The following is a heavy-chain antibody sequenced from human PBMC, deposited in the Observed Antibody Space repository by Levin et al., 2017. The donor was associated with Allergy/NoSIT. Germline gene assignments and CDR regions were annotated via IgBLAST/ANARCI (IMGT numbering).Heavy chain of an antibody. CDR1: GFTFSSYA. CDR3: AKEEVKGYCGGDCLPPFDY. D-gene: IGHD2-21*02. Sequence: GESLKISCAASGFTFSSYAMSWVRQAPGKGLEWVSAISGSGGSTYYADSVKGRFTISRDNSKNTLYLQMNSLRAEDTAVYYCAKEEVKGYCGGDCLPPFDYWGQGTLVTVSS. CDR2: ISGSGGST. J-gene: IGHJ4*02. V-gene: IGHV3-23*01.